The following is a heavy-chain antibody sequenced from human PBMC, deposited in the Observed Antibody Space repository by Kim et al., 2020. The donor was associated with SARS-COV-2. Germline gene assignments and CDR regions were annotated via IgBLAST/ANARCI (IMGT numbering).Heavy chain of an antibody. CDR2: IYYSGST. CDR3: ARDLGEARGGHTRGYYYYGMDV. Sequence: SETLSLTCTVSGGSVSSGSYYWSWIRQPPGKGLEWIGYIYYSGSTNYNPSLKSRVTISVDTSKNQFSLKLSSVTAADTAVYYCARDLGEARGGHTRGYYYYGMDVWGQGTTVTVSS. J-gene: IGHJ6*02. D-gene: IGHD3-10*01. CDR1: GGSVSSGSYY. V-gene: IGHV4-61*01.